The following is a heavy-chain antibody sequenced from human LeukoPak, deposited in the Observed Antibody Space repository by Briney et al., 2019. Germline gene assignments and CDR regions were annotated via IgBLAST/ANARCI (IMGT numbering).Heavy chain of an antibody. D-gene: IGHD3-22*01. CDR3: ASYRAYYYDSSGYYHPGYFDY. CDR2: IYYSGST. J-gene: IGHJ4*02. V-gene: IGHV4-59*01. CDR1: GGSISSYY. Sequence: PSETLSLTCTVSGGSISSYYWSWIRQPPGKGLEWIGYIYYSGSTNYNPSLKSRVTISVDTSKSQFSLKLSSVTAADTAVYYCASYRAYYYDSSGYYHPGYFDYWGQGTLVTVSS.